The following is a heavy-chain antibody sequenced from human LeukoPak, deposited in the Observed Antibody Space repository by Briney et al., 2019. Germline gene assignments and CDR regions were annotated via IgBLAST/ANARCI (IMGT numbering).Heavy chain of an antibody. Sequence: GASVKVSCKASGYTFIRCAINWLRQVPGQGLEWMGWINMYTANPAYAQGFTERFVFSLDPSVSSAYLQISSLKAEDTAVYYCGRTVAATGYHFSYGMDVWGQGTTVTVSS. CDR2: INMYTANP. V-gene: IGHV7-4-1*02. CDR1: GYTFIRCA. D-gene: IGHD4-17*01. CDR3: GRTVAATGYHFSYGMDV. J-gene: IGHJ6*02.